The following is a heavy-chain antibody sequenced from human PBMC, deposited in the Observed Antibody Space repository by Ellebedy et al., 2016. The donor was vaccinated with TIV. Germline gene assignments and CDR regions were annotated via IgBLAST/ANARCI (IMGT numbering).Heavy chain of an antibody. V-gene: IGHV3-23*01. D-gene: IGHD3-22*01. Sequence: PGGSLRLSCAASGFTFSSYAMSWVRQAPGKGLEWVSTISNTGSRTYYADSVEGRFIIPRDNSKKTLYLQMNSLRAEDTAVYYCAKGRGGGSDSSAPRYYFDYWGLGTLVTVSS. J-gene: IGHJ4*02. CDR3: AKGRGGGSDSSAPRYYFDY. CDR2: ISNTGSRT. CDR1: GFTFSSYA.